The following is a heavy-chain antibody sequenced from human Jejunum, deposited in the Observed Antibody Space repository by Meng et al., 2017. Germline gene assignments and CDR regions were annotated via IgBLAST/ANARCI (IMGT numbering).Heavy chain of an antibody. CDR1: GGSISSNY. D-gene: IGHD7-27*01. V-gene: IGHV4-59*01. Sequence: GSLRLSCTVSGGSISSNYWSWIRQPPGKGPEWIGYIYYSGSTNYNPSLKSRVTISVDRSKSQFSLKLDSVTAADSAVYYCARNWGGHYFYFDLWGRGTLVTVSS. J-gene: IGHJ2*01. CDR2: IYYSGST. CDR3: ARNWGGHYFYFDL.